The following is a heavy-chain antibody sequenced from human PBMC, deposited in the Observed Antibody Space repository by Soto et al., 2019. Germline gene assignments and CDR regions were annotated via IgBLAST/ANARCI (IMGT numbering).Heavy chain of an antibody. Sequence: GASVKVSCKASGYTFTYYGLSWVRQAPGQGLEWMGWISAYNGNTTYAQRFRGRVTMSTDTSTSTAYMELRSLRSDDTAVYFCAREAGSGGCYPENYWGQGTLVTVSS. CDR3: AREAGSGGCYPENY. CDR1: GYTFTYYG. CDR2: ISAYNGNT. V-gene: IGHV1-18*04. D-gene: IGHD1-26*01. J-gene: IGHJ4*02.